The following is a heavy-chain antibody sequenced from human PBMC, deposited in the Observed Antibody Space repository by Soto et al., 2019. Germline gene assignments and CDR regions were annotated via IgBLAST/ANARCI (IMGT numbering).Heavy chain of an antibody. CDR2: ISSSSSYI. CDR1: GFTFSSYS. V-gene: IGHV3-21*01. J-gene: IGHJ4*02. Sequence: EVQLVESGGGLVKPGGSLRLSCAASGFTFSSYSMNWVRQAPGKGLEWVSSISSSSSYIYYADSVKGRFTITRDNAKTSLYLQMNSLRAEDTAVYYCARDKGGFGPYWGQGTLVTVSS. D-gene: IGHD3-10*01. CDR3: ARDKGGFGPY.